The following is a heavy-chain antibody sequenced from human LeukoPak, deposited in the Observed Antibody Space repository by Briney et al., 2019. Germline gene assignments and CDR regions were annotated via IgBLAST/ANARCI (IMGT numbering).Heavy chain of an antibody. D-gene: IGHD4-17*01. CDR1: GFTFSSYA. V-gene: IGHV3-23*01. Sequence: GGSLRLSCAASGFTFSSYAMSWVRQAPGKGLEWVSAISGSGGSTYYADSVKGRLTISRDNSKNTLFLQMNSLRAEDTAVYYCATDSARSTSYGDFDYWGQGTLVTVSS. J-gene: IGHJ4*02. CDR2: ISGSGGST. CDR3: ATDSARSTSYGDFDY.